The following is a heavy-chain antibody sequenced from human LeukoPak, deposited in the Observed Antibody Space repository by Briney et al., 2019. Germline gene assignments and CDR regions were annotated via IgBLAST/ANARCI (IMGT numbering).Heavy chain of an antibody. Sequence: ASVKVSCKASGGTFSSYAISWVRQAPGQGLEWMGGIIPIFGTANYAQKFQGRVTITADESTSTAYMELSSLRSEDTAVYYCARDIASGGYYSIPFDYWGQGTLVTVSS. CDR1: GGTFSSYA. V-gene: IGHV1-69*13. D-gene: IGHD3-22*01. CDR2: IIPIFGTA. CDR3: ARDIASGGYYSIPFDY. J-gene: IGHJ4*02.